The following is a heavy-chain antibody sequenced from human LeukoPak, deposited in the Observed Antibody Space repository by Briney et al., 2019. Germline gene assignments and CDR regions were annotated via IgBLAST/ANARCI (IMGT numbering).Heavy chain of an antibody. J-gene: IGHJ4*02. Sequence: NPSETLSLTCAVYGGSFSGYYWSWIRQPPGKGLEWIGEINHSGSTNYNPSLKSRVTISVDTSKNLFSLKLSSVTAADTAVYYCARIRFYSNYFDYWGQGTLVTVSS. CDR1: GGSFSGYY. D-gene: IGHD3-3*01. CDR2: INHSGST. V-gene: IGHV4-34*01. CDR3: ARIRFYSNYFDY.